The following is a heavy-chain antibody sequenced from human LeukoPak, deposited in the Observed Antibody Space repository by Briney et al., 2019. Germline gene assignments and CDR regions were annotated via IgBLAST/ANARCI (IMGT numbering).Heavy chain of an antibody. CDR1: GYTFSSYD. D-gene: IGHD3-22*01. CDR3: AREDYYDSGSNDY. CDR2: MNPNNGNT. J-gene: IGHJ4*02. V-gene: IGHV1-8*03. Sequence: ASVKVSCKASGYTFSSYDINWVRQATGQGREWMGWMNPNNGNTAYAQKFQGRVTITRNTSISTAYMELSSLRSDDTAVYYCAREDYYDSGSNDYWGQGTLVTVSS.